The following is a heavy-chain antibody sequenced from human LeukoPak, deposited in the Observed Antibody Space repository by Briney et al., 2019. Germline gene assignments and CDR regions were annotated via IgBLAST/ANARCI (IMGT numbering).Heavy chain of an antibody. CDR1: GFTFSSYA. D-gene: IGHD4-17*01. J-gene: IGHJ5*02. V-gene: IGHV3-23*01. CDR2: IAATSGST. Sequence: SGGSLRLSCAASGFTFSSYAMSWVRQAPGKGLEWVSSIAATSGSTFYADSVKGRFTISRDNSKNTLYLQMNSLRAEDTALYYCAKAAYGDYVNWFDPWGQGTLVIVAS. CDR3: AKAAYGDYVNWFDP.